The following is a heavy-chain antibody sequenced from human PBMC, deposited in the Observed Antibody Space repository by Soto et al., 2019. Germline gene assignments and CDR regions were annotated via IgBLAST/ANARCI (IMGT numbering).Heavy chain of an antibody. CDR2: INPNSGGT. J-gene: IGHJ4*02. CDR1: GYTFTGYY. D-gene: IGHD6-19*01. Sequence: ASVKVSCKASGYTFTGYYMHWVRQAPGQGLEWMGWINPNSGGTNYAQKFQGRVTMTRDTSISTAYMELSRLRSDDTAVHYCARADSSGWYGPVDYWGQGTLVTVSS. V-gene: IGHV1-2*02. CDR3: ARADSSGWYGPVDY.